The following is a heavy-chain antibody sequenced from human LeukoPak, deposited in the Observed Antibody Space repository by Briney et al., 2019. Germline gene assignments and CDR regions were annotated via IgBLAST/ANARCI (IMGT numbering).Heavy chain of an antibody. CDR3: ARRADYFSTTGYDKFDY. CDR1: GGSITGYY. D-gene: IGHD3-9*01. Sequence: PSETLSLTSTDSGGSITGYYWSWIRQPPGKGLEWSGYLYYSVGTDYNRSLKSRVTTSVDTSKNQFFLKLRFVTAADTAVYYCARRADYFSTTGYDKFDYWGQGSLVTVSS. J-gene: IGHJ4*02. CDR2: LYYSVGT. V-gene: IGHV4-59*08.